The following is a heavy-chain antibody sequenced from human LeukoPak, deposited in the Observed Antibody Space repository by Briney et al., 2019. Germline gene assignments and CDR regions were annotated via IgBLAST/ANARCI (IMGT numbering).Heavy chain of an antibody. CDR3: ARGSMVRGVYYFDY. J-gene: IGHJ4*02. CDR2: IYYSGST. V-gene: IGHV4-39*07. Sequence: PSETLPLTCTVSGGSISSSSYYWGWIRQPPGKGLEWIGSIYYSGSTYYNPSLKSRVTISVDTSKNQFSLKLSSVTAADTAVHYCARGSMVRGVYYFDYWGQGTLVTVSS. CDR1: GGSISSSSYY. D-gene: IGHD3-10*01.